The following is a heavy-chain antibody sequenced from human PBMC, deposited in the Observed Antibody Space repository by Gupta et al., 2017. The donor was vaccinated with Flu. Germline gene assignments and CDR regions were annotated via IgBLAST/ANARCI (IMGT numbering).Heavy chain of an antibody. CDR1: GFTFSSYA. D-gene: IGHD2-21*02. J-gene: IGHJ6*03. CDR3: AKVGGGDYAPYYYYYMDV. V-gene: IGHV3-23*01. CDR2: ISGSGGST. Sequence: EVQLLESGGGLVQPGGSLRLSCAASGFTFSSYAMSWVRQAPGKGLEWVSAISGSGGSTYYADSVKGRFTISRDNSKNTLYLQMNSLRAEDTAVYYCAKVGGGDYAPYYYYYMDVWGKGTTVTVSS.